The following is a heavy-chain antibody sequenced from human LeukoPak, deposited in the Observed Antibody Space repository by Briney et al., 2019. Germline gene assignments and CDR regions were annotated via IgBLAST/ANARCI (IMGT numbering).Heavy chain of an antibody. J-gene: IGHJ4*02. CDR1: GFTFSSYW. Sequence: GSLRLSCAASGFTFSSYWMHWVRQTPGKGLVWVSRINSDGSSTSYADSVKGRFTISRDNAKNTVYLQMNSLRAGDTAVYYCASKRWLQSSFDYWGQGTLVTVSS. CDR3: ASKRWLQSSFDY. CDR2: INSDGSST. V-gene: IGHV3-74*01. D-gene: IGHD5-24*01.